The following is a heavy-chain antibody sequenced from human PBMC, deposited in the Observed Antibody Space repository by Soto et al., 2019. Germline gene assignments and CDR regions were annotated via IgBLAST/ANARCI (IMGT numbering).Heavy chain of an antibody. V-gene: IGHV3-11*01. CDR3: ARETPFGGDDY. CDR1: GFTFSGFY. Sequence: QVQLVESGGGLVKPGGSLRLSCAASGFTFSGFYMSWIRQAPGKGLEWVSYISSSGSTIYYADSVKGRFSISRDNAKTSLFLQLNSLRAEDTAMYYCARETPFGGDDYWGQGTLVTVSS. CDR2: ISSSGSTI. J-gene: IGHJ4*02. D-gene: IGHD3-16*01.